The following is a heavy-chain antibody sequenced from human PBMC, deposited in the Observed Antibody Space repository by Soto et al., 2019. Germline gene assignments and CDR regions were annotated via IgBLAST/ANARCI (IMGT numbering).Heavy chain of an antibody. V-gene: IGHV4-31*03. CDR3: ARDRRQQLVRVGFDY. J-gene: IGHJ4*02. D-gene: IGHD6-13*01. CDR1: GGTISSAGYY. Sequence: SETLSLTCTASGGTISSAGYYWSWHRQHPGKGLEWIGYIYYSGSTYYNPSLKSRVTISIDTSKNQFSLKLNSVTAADTAVYYCARDRRQQLVRVGFDYWGQGILVTVSS. CDR2: IYYSGST.